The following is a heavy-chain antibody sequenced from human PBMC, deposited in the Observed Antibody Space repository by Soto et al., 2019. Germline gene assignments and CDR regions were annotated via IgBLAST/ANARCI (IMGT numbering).Heavy chain of an antibody. Sequence: SETLSLTCAVYGGSFSGYYWSWIRQPPGKGLEWIGEINHSGSTNYNPSLKSRVTISVDTSKNQFSLKLSSVTAADTAVYYCARTGVAAAGNPNFDYWGQGTLVTVSS. V-gene: IGHV4-34*01. J-gene: IGHJ4*02. CDR3: ARTGVAAAGNPNFDY. D-gene: IGHD6-13*01. CDR1: GGSFSGYY. CDR2: INHSGST.